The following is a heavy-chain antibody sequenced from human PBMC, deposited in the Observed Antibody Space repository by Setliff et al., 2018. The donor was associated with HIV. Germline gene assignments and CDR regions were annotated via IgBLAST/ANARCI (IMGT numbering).Heavy chain of an antibody. D-gene: IGHD1-1*01. CDR1: GYAISSGYY. J-gene: IGHJ3*02. Sequence: SETLSLTCAVSGYAISSGYYWGWIRRPPGKGLEWIGSIYARGSTRYNPSLENRVSMSVDTSKNQFSLKLLSVTAADTAVYYCRVWILRDTSDIWGQGTVVTVSS. V-gene: IGHV4-38-2*01. CDR3: RVWILRDTSDI. CDR2: IYARGST.